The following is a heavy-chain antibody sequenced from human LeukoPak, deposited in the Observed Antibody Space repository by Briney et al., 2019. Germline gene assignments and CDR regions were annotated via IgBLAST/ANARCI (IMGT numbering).Heavy chain of an antibody. CDR3: AKDLAEGYCSGGSCYFDY. CDR1: GFTFSSYD. Sequence: GGSLRPSCAASGFTFSSYDMHWVRQAPGKGLEWVAYIWYDGSNKYYADSVKGRFTISRDNSKNTLYMQMNSLRAEDTAVYYCAKDLAEGYCSGGSCYFDYWGQGTLVTVSS. D-gene: IGHD2-15*01. CDR2: IWYDGSNK. J-gene: IGHJ4*02. V-gene: IGHV3-30*02.